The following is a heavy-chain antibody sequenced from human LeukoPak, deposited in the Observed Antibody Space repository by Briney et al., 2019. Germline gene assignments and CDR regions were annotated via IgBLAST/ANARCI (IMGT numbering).Heavy chain of an antibody. CDR2: FYYDGST. CDR1: GASISQHY. V-gene: IGHV4-59*11. J-gene: IGHJ3*02. CDR3: TRGITGHYRSMGGFAFDI. D-gene: IGHD2-8*02. Sequence: PSETLSLTCTVSGASISQHYWSWIRQPPGKGLEYIGYFYYDGSTNYTSSVRSRVTILVDTSKNQFTLNLRSVTAADTAKYCCTRGITGHYRSMGGFAFDIWGQGTVVAVSS.